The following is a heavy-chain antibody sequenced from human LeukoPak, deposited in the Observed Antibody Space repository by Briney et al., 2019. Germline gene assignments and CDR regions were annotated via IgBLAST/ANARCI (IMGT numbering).Heavy chain of an antibody. D-gene: IGHD3-10*01. J-gene: IGHJ4*02. Sequence: ASVKVSCKASGYTFTSYGISWVRQAPGQGLEWMGWISAYNGNTNYAQKLQGRVTMTTDTSTSTAYMELRSLRSDDTAVYYCARGATVNPYYYCSGSYADYWGQGTLVTVSS. CDR1: GYTFTSYG. CDR3: ARGATVNPYYYCSGSYADY. V-gene: IGHV1-18*01. CDR2: ISAYNGNT.